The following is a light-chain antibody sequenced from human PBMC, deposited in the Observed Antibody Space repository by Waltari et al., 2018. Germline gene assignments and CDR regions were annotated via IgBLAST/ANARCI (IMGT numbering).Light chain of an antibody. Sequence: DIQLTQSPSSLSASVGDRVTITCRASQDITNELGWFQQKPGKPPKRLIYVASNLQSGVPSRFSGSGSGTEYTLTISSLEPEDFVTYYCLQHKSYPQTFGQGTRVE. CDR2: VAS. CDR3: LQHKSYPQT. J-gene: IGKJ1*01. CDR1: QDITNE. V-gene: IGKV1-17*01.